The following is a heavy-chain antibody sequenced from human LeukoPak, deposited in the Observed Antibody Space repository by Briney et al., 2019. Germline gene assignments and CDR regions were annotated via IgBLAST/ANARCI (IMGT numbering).Heavy chain of an antibody. J-gene: IGHJ4*02. CDR3: ARLSPYLGSGSSAFPDDF. D-gene: IGHD3-10*01. CDR1: GGPISSSRYY. Sequence: SSETLSLTCTVSGGPISSSRYYWGWIRQPPGRGLEWIGSIHYSGSTHYNPSLKSRVTMSVDTSKDQFSLRLSSVTAADTAVYYCARLSPYLGSGSSAFPDDFWGQGTLVTVSS. V-gene: IGHV4-39*01. CDR2: IHYSGST.